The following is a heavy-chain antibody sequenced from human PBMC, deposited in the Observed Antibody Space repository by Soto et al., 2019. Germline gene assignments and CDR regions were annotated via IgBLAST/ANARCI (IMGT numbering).Heavy chain of an antibody. V-gene: IGHV3-64D*06. D-gene: IGHD3-9*01. CDR1: GFTFSEYS. Sequence: GGSLRLSCSASGFTFSEYSMHWVRQAPGKGLQYVSTISSDGDITYYADSVKGRFTISRDNSKNTLYLQMNSLRPEDTAVYYCVKVSTFYDILTGYYSTNFFDPWGQGTLVIVSS. J-gene: IGHJ5*02. CDR2: ISSDGDIT. CDR3: VKVSTFYDILTGYYSTNFFDP.